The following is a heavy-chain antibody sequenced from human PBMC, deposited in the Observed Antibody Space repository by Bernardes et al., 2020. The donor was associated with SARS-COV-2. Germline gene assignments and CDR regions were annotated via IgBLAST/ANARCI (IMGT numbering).Heavy chain of an antibody. Sequence: GGSLRLSCAASGFNFSGSAIQWVRQGPGKGLEWVGRRRSKYKNYVTTYAPALKDRITISRDDSRDTAYLQISSLKIGDTAIYYCTGDYLYWGQGALVTVSS. CDR3: TGDYLY. D-gene: IGHD4-17*01. V-gene: IGHV3-73*01. J-gene: IGHJ4*02. CDR1: GFNFSGSA. CDR2: RRSKYKNYVT.